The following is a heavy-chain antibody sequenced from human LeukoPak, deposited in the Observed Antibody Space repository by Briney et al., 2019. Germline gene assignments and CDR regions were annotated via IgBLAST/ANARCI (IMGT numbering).Heavy chain of an antibody. CDR1: GFTFSSYG. D-gene: IGHD5-12*01. V-gene: IGHV3-30*03. CDR2: ISYDGSNK. CDR3: ASDIVATMFY. J-gene: IGHJ4*02. Sequence: GRSLRLSCAASGFTFSSYGMHWVRQAPGKGLEWVAVISYDGSNKYYADSVKGRFTISRDNSKNTLYLQMNSLRAEDTAVYYCASDIVATMFYWGQGTLVTVSS.